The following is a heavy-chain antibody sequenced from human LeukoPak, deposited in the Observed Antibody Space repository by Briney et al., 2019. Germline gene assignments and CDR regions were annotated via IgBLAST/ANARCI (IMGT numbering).Heavy chain of an antibody. V-gene: IGHV3-23*01. CDR3: AKCSASHDNDALDM. CDR2: IRGGGAGA. J-gene: IGHJ3*02. Sequence: GGTLRLSCAASGFTFTSYAMNWVRQAPGKGLEWGAFIRGGGAGARYADAAKGRFTISRDNSKNTLYLHMNTLRVEDTATYYCAKCSASHDNDALDMWGQGTVVIVSS. D-gene: IGHD3-10*02. CDR1: GFTFTSYA.